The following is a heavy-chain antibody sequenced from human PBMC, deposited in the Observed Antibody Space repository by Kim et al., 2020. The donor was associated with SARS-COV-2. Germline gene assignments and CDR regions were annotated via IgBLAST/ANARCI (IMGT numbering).Heavy chain of an antibody. D-gene: IGHD4-17*01. CDR2: IIPIFGTA. J-gene: IGHJ6*02. Sequence: SVKVSCKASGGTFSSYAISWVRQAPGQGLEWMGGIIPIFGTANYAQKFQGRVTITADESTSTAYMELSSLRSEDTAVYYCASHDDYGGNTWYYGMDVWGQGTTVTVSS. V-gene: IGHV1-69*13. CDR1: GGTFSSYA. CDR3: ASHDDYGGNTWYYGMDV.